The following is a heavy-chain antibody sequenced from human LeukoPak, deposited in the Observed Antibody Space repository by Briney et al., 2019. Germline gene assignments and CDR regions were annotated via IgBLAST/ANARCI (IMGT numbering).Heavy chain of an antibody. CDR2: ISVSGGST. CDR3: AKSPGGVVSTSFDN. J-gene: IGHJ4*02. V-gene: IGHV3-23*01. Sequence: GGSLRLSCAASGFTFSTYAMSWVRQAPGKGLEWVSVISVSGGSTYYADSVKGRFTISRDNSENTLYLQMNSLRAEDTAVYYCAKSPGGVVSTSFDNWGQGTLVTVSS. D-gene: IGHD2-2*01. CDR1: GFTFSTYA.